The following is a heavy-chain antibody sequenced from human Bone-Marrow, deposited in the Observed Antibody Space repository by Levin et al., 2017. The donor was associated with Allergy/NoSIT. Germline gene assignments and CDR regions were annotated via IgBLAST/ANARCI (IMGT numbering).Heavy chain of an antibody. Sequence: SCAASGFTFSTCRMNWVRQAPGKGLEWISYISSSSGSIYYADSVQGRFTISRDNAKNSLYLQMNSLRAEDTAVYYCASNNYYYGSGSYLDYWGQGTLVTVSS. V-gene: IGHV3-48*01. CDR1: GFTFSTCR. CDR3: ASNNYYYGSGSYLDY. CDR2: ISSSSGSI. D-gene: IGHD3-10*01. J-gene: IGHJ4*02.